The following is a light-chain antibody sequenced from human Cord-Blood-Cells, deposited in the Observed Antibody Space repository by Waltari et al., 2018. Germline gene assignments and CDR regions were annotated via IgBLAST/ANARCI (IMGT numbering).Light chain of an antibody. CDR1: QSVSSN. Sequence: EIVMTQSPATLSVSPGERATLSCRASQSVSSNLAGYQQKPGQAPRLLIYGSSTRATGIPARFSGSGSGTEFTLTISSLQSEDFAVYYCQQYNNWPLYSFGQGTNLEIK. CDR3: QQYNNWPLYS. V-gene: IGKV3-15*01. CDR2: GSS. J-gene: IGKJ2*03.